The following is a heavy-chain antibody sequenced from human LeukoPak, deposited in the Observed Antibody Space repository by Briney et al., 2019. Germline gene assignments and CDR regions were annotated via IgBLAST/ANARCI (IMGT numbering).Heavy chain of an antibody. CDR2: IYHSGST. J-gene: IGHJ4*02. D-gene: IGHD3-10*01. Sequence: PSETLSLTCTVSGGSISSSSYYWGWIRQPPGKGLEWIGSIYHSGSTYYNPSLKSRVTIAVDKSNNQCSLKLSSVTAADTAVYYCAREEGSGSYWDYWGQGTLVTVSS. CDR3: AREEGSGSYWDY. CDR1: GGSISSSSYY. V-gene: IGHV4-39*07.